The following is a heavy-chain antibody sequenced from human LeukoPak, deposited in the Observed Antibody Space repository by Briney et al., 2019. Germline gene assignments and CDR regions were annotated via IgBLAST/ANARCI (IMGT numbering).Heavy chain of an antibody. CDR2: INPNSGST. J-gene: IGHJ6*02. CDR1: GGTFSSYA. CDR3: ARSASSGWNGYYYYYGMDV. V-gene: IGHV1-2*02. D-gene: IGHD6-19*01. Sequence: ASVKVSCKASGGTFSSYAISWVRQAPGQGLEWMGWINPNSGSTNYAQKFQGRVTMTRDTSISTAYMELSRLRSDDTAVYYCARSASSGWNGYYYYYGMDVWGQGTTVTVSS.